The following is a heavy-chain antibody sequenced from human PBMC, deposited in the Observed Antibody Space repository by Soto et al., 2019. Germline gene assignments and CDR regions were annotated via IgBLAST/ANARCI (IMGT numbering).Heavy chain of an antibody. J-gene: IGHJ6*02. Sequence: PSETLSLTCAVSGGSISSSNWWSWVRQPPGKGLEWIGEIYHSGSTNYNPSLKSRVTISVDKSKNQFSLKLSSVTAADTAVYYCARGYVAAYYYYGMDVWGQGTTVTVSS. D-gene: IGHD3-16*01. CDR1: GGSISSSNW. CDR3: ARGYVAAYYYYGMDV. CDR2: IYHSGST. V-gene: IGHV4-4*02.